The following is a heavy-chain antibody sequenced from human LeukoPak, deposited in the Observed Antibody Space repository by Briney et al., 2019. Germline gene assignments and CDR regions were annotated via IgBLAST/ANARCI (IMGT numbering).Heavy chain of an antibody. CDR2: INPSGGST. V-gene: IGHV1-46*01. Sequence: ASVKVSCKASGYTFTSYYMHWVRQAPGQGLEWMGIINPSGGSTSYAQKFQGRVTMTRDTSTSTVYMELSSLRSEDTAVYHCARDREGLNWFDPWGQGTLVTVSS. CDR3: ARDREGLNWFDP. CDR1: GYTFTSYY. J-gene: IGHJ5*02.